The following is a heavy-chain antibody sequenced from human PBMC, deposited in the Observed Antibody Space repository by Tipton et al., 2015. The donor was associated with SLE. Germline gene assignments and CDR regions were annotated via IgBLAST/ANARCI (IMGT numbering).Heavy chain of an antibody. Sequence: TLSLTCAVSGYSISSGYYWGWIRQPPGKGLEWIGYIYYSGSTYYNPSLKSRVTISVDTSKNQFSLKLSSVTAADTAVYYCARGPGGDDFWSGYYWYFDYWGQGTLVTVSS. V-gene: IGHV4-38-2*01. CDR3: ARGPGGDDFWSGYYWYFDY. CDR1: GYSISSGYY. CDR2: IYYSGST. D-gene: IGHD3-3*01. J-gene: IGHJ4*02.